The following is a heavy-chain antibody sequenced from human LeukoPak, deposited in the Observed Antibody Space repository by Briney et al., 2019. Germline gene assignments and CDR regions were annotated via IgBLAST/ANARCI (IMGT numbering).Heavy chain of an antibody. CDR1: GYTFTSYG. D-gene: IGHD2-2*01. CDR2: IGAYNGNT. V-gene: IGHV1-18*01. CDR3: ARSICSSTSCYLGGFDP. J-gene: IGHJ5*02. Sequence: ASVTVSCKASGYTFTSYGISWVRQAPGQGLEWMGWIGAYNGNTNYAQKLQGRVTMTTDTSTSTAYMELRSLRSDDTAVYYCARSICSSTSCYLGGFDPWGQGTLVTVSS.